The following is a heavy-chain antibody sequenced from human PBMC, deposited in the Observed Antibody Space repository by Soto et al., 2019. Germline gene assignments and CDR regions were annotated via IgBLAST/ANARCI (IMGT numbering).Heavy chain of an antibody. V-gene: IGHV3-30*18. CDR2: ISYDGSNK. CDR3: AKDLPTLYGMDV. CDR1: GFTFSSYG. J-gene: IGHJ6*02. Sequence: GGSLRLSCAASGFTFSSYGMHWVRQAPGKGLEWVAVISYDGSNKYYADSVKGRFTISRDNSKNTLYLQMNSLRAEDTAVYYCAKDLPTLYGMDVWGQGTTVTVSS.